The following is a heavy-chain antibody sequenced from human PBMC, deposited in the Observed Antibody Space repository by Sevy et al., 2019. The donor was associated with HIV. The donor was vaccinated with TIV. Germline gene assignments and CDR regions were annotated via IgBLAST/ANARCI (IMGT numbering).Heavy chain of an antibody. CDR2: ISGSGGSI. V-gene: IGHV3-23*01. CDR1: GFTFSSYA. CDR3: AKPIRITMIVVGAFDI. D-gene: IGHD3-22*01. Sequence: GGSLRLSCAASGFTFSSYAMSWVRQAPGKGLEWVSAISGSGGSIYYADSVKGRFTISRDNSKNTLYLQMNSLRAEDTAVYYCAKPIRITMIVVGAFDIWGQGTMVTVSS. J-gene: IGHJ3*02.